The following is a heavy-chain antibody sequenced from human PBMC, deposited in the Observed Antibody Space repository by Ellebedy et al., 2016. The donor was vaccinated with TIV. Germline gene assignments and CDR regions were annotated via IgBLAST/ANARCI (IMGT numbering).Heavy chain of an antibody. J-gene: IGHJ6*02. CDR1: GGSISSSSYY. D-gene: IGHD5-12*01. CDR3: ARRYSGSPPRPPYNGVDV. V-gene: IGHV4-39*01. Sequence: SETLSLXXTVSGGSISSSSYYWGWIRQPPGKGLEWIGSVYYSGSTYYNPSLKSRVTISVDTSKNQFSLKVSSVTAADTAVYYCARRYSGSPPRPPYNGVDVWGQGTTVTVSS. CDR2: VYYSGST.